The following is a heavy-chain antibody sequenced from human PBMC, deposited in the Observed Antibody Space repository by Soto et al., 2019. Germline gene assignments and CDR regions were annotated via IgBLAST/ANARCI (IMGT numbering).Heavy chain of an antibody. CDR1: GYTFTSYG. J-gene: IGHJ6*02. D-gene: IGHD3-22*01. CDR2: INAGNGNT. CDR3: AGKGHDSSGYLASYYYYYGMDV. Sequence: GASVKVSCKASGYTFTSYGMHWVCQAPGQRLEWMGWINAGNGNTKYSQKFQGRVTITRDTSASTAYMELSSLRSEDTAVYYCAGKGHDSSGYLASYYYYYGMDVWGQGTTVTVSS. V-gene: IGHV1-3*01.